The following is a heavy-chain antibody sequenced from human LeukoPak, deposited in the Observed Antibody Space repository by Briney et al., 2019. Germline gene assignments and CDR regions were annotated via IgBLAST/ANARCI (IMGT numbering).Heavy chain of an antibody. D-gene: IGHD3-16*02. CDR2: INADGSVE. Sequence: GGSLRLSCAASGFTFTNYWMAWFRQAPGKGLEWVANINADGSVEYLVDSVQGRFSISRDNAKDQLYLQMNSLRAEDTAVYYCATYRVSHGMDVWGQGTTVTVSS. CDR1: GFTFTNYW. J-gene: IGHJ6*02. V-gene: IGHV3-7*01. CDR3: ATYRVSHGMDV.